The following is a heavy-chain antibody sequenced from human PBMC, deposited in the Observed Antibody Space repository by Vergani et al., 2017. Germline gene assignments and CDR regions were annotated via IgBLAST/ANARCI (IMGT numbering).Heavy chain of an antibody. CDR3: APIHVTVADFWSRRNYNYYYGMDV. V-gene: IGHV2-26*01. J-gene: IGHJ6*02. CDR1: GFSLSNARMG. Sequence: QVTLKESGPVLVKPTETLTLTCTVSGFSLSNARMGVSWIRQPPGKALEWLAHIFSNDEKSYSTSLKSRLTISKDTSKSQVVLTMTNMDPVDTATDYCAPIHVTVADFWSRRNYNYYYGMDVWGQGTTVTVSS. CDR2: IFSNDEK. D-gene: IGHD3-3*01.